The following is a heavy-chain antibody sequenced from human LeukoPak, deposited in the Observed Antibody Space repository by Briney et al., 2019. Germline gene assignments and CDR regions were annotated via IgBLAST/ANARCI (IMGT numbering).Heavy chain of an antibody. V-gene: IGHV4-59*12. J-gene: IGHJ4*02. CDR2: IYYSGST. Sequence: SETLSLTCTVSGGSISSYYWSWIRQPPGKGLEWIGYIYYSGSTYYNPSLKSRVTISVDTSKNQFSLKLSSVTAADTAVYYCARGAWGSIDYWGQGTLVTVSS. CDR3: ARGAWGSIDY. CDR1: GGSISSYY. D-gene: IGHD7-27*01.